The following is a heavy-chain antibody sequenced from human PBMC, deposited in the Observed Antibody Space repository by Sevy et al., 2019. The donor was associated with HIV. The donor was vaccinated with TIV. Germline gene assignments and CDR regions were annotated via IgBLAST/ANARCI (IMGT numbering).Heavy chain of an antibody. V-gene: IGHV3-43D*04. CDR1: GFTFDDYA. J-gene: IGHJ3*02. Sequence: GGSLRLSCAASGFTFDDYAMHWVRQAPGKGLEWVALISWDGGSTYYADSVKGRFTISRDNSKISLYLQMNSLRAEDTALYYCAKDMNRAFDIWGQGTMVTVSS. CDR3: AKDMNRAFDI. CDR2: ISWDGGST.